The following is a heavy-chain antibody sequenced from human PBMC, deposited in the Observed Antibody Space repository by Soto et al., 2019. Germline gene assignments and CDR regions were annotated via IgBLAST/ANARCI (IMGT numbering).Heavy chain of an antibody. Sequence: EVQLLESGGGLVQPGGSLRLSCAASGFTFSSYAMSWVRQAPGKGLEWVSAISKSGDNTYYADSVKGRFTISRDNSKNTLYLQVNSLRADDTAVYFCAKGDIGYSSFDYWGQGTLVTVSS. V-gene: IGHV3-23*01. CDR1: GFTFSSYA. D-gene: IGHD5-12*01. CDR3: AKGDIGYSSFDY. CDR2: ISKSGDNT. J-gene: IGHJ4*02.